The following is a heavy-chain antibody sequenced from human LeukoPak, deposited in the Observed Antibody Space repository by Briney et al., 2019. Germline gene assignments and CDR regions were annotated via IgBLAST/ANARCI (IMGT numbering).Heavy chain of an antibody. Sequence: GASVKVSCKASGYTFTSYGISWVRQAPGQGLEWMGWISAYNGNTNYAQKLQGRDTMTTDTSTSTAYMELRSLRSDDTAVYYCARLPVRDATGPIDYWGQGTLVTVSS. CDR2: ISAYNGNT. D-gene: IGHD1-1*01. V-gene: IGHV1-18*01. CDR3: ARLPVRDATGPIDY. J-gene: IGHJ4*02. CDR1: GYTFTSYG.